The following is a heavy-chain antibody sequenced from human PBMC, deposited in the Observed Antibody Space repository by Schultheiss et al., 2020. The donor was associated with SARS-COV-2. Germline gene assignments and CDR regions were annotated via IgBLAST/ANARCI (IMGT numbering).Heavy chain of an antibody. D-gene: IGHD3-10*01. V-gene: IGHV1-8*01. J-gene: IGHJ4*02. Sequence: ASVKVSCKASGYTFTSYDINWVRQATGQGLEWMGWMNPNSGNTGYAQKFQGRVTMTRNTSISTAYMELSSLRSEDTAVYYCATYYYGSETYDYWGQGTLVTVSS. CDR2: MNPNSGNT. CDR3: ATYYYGSETYDY. CDR1: GYTFTSYD.